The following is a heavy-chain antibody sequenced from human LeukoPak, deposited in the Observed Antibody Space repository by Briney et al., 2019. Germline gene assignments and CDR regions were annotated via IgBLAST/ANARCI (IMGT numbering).Heavy chain of an antibody. CDR1: GYSFTSYW. D-gene: IGHD6-19*01. J-gene: IGHJ4*02. V-gene: IGHV5-51*01. CDR2: ICPGDSDT. Sequence: GESLKISCKGSGYSFTSYWIGWVRQMPGKGLEWMRIICPGDSDTRYSPSFQGQVTISADKSISTAYLQWSSLKASDTAMYYCARLIAGYSSGWTSSADYWGQGTLVTVSS. CDR3: ARLIAGYSSGWTSSADY.